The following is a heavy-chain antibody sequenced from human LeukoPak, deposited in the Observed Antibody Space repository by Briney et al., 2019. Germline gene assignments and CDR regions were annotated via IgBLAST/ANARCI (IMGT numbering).Heavy chain of an antibody. D-gene: IGHD7-27*01. Sequence: PSQTLSLTCTVSGGSISSGSYYWSWIRQPAWKGLEWIGRIYTSGSTNYNPSLKSRVTISVDTSKNQFSLKLSSVTAADTAVYYYASETGDGDYWGQGTLVTVSS. CDR2: IYTSGST. CDR3: ASETGDGDY. V-gene: IGHV4-61*02. CDR1: GGSISSGSYY. J-gene: IGHJ4*02.